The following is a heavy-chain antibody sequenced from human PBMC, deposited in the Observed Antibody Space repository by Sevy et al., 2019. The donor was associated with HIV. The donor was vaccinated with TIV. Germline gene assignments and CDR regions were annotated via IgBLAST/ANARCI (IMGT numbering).Heavy chain of an antibody. J-gene: IGHJ4*02. CDR1: GFTFSSYR. D-gene: IGHD2-21*02. Sequence: GGSLRLSCAASGFTFSSYRMDWVRQAPGKGLVWVSRINSDGSSTTYADSVKGRFTISRDNAGNTLYLQMSSLRAEDTAVYDWARVPIRTTYCGGDCDFDYWGQGTLVTVSS. CDR2: INSDGSST. CDR3: ARVPIRTTYCGGDCDFDY. V-gene: IGHV3-74*01.